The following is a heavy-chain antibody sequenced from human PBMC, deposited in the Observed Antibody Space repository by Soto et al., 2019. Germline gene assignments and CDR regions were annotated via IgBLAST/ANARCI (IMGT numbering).Heavy chain of an antibody. V-gene: IGHV1-2*02. D-gene: IGHD2-15*01. CDR3: ARVGGGARVRYYYYGMDV. CDR1: GYTFTGYY. CDR2: INPNSGGT. J-gene: IGHJ6*02. Sequence: ASVKVSCKASGYTFTGYYMHWVRQAPGQGLEWMGWINPNSGGTNYAQKFQGRVTMTRDTSISTAYMELSRLRSDDTAVYYCARVGGGARVRYYYYGMDVWGQGTTVTISS.